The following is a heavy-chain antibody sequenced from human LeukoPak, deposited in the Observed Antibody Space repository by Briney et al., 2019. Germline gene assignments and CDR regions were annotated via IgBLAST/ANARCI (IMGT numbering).Heavy chain of an antibody. Sequence: PGGSLRLSCAASGFTFSSYAMSWVRQAPGKGLEWVSAISGSGGSTYYADSVKGRFTISRDNSKNTLYLQMNGLRAEDTAVYYCAKFMLTPTEPYGDPFDYWGQGTLVTVSS. CDR3: AKFMLTPTEPYGDPFDY. D-gene: IGHD4-17*01. CDR2: ISGSGGST. J-gene: IGHJ4*02. V-gene: IGHV3-23*01. CDR1: GFTFSSYA.